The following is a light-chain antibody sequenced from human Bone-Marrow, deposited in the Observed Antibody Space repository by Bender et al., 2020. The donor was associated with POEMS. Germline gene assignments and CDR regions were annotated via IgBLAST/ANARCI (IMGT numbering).Light chain of an antibody. V-gene: IGLV3-1*01. Sequence: SYEVTQPPSVSVSPGQTASITCSGDDLGDKYVSWYQQKPAQSPVLVIYQDTKRPSGIPERFYCSNSGNTATLTISGTQAMDEADYYCQAWETYSVIFGGGTKLTVL. CDR3: QAWETYSVI. J-gene: IGLJ2*01. CDR2: QDT. CDR1: DLGDKY.